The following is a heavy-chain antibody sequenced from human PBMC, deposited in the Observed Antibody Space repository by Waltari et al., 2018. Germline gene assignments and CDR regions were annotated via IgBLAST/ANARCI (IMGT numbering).Heavy chain of an antibody. Sequence: EVQLVESGGGLVKPGGSLRLSCAASGFTFSSYSMNWVRQAPGKGLEWVSSISSSSSYIYYADSVKGRFTISRDNAKNSLYLQMNSLRAEDTVVYYCARCPGYGYNLYYFDYWGQGTLVTVSS. V-gene: IGHV3-21*01. D-gene: IGHD5-12*01. J-gene: IGHJ4*02. CDR1: GFTFSSYS. CDR2: ISSSSSYI. CDR3: ARCPGYGYNLYYFDY.